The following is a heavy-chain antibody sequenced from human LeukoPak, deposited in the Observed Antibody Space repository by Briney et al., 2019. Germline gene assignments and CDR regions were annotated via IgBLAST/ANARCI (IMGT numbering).Heavy chain of an antibody. CDR2: IYTSGST. CDR3: ARECGDYEGVCDAFDI. CDR1: GGSISSGSYY. J-gene: IGHJ3*02. Sequence: SETLSLTCTVSGGSISSGSYYWSWIRQPAGKGLEWIGRIYTSGSTNYNPSLESRVTISVDTSKNQFSLKLSSVTAADTAVYYCARECGDYEGVCDAFDIWGQGTMVTVSS. V-gene: IGHV4-61*02. D-gene: IGHD4-17*01.